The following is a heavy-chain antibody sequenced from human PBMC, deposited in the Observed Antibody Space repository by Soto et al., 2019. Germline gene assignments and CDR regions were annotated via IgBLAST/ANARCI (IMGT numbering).Heavy chain of an antibody. Sequence: QITLKESGPTLVKPTQTLTLTCTFSGFSLSTSGVGVGWIRQPPGKALEWLALIYWDDDKRYSPSLKSRLTITKDTSKNQVVLTMTNMDPVDTAAYYCAHSPQSVTTLGKFDYWGRGTLVTVSS. CDR1: GFSLSTSGVG. V-gene: IGHV2-5*02. D-gene: IGHD4-17*01. CDR3: AHSPQSVTTLGKFDY. J-gene: IGHJ4*02. CDR2: IYWDDDK.